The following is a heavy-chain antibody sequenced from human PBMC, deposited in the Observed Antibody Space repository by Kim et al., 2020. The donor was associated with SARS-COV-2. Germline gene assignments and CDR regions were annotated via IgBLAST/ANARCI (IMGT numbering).Heavy chain of an antibody. CDR1: GGTFSSYA. Sequence: SVKVSCKASGGTFSSYAISWVRQAPGQGLEWMGGIIPIFGTANYAQKFQGRVTITADESTSTAYMELSSLRSEDTAVYYCARAGGGTAMVTSMGPGDYWGQGTLVTVSS. CDR3: ARAGGGTAMVTSMGPGDY. D-gene: IGHD5-18*01. CDR2: IIPIFGTA. V-gene: IGHV1-69*13. J-gene: IGHJ4*02.